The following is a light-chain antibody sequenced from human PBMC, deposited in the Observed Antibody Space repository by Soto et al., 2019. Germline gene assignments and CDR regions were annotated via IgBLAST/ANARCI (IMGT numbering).Light chain of an antibody. CDR2: GAS. CDR3: QQYGSSFT. CDR1: QSVSSSY. J-gene: IGKJ3*01. V-gene: IGKV3-20*01. Sequence: TLSCRASQSVSSSYLAWYQQKPGQAPRLLIYGASSRATGIPDRFSGSGSGTDFTLTISRLEPEDFAVYYCQQYGSSFTFGPGTKVDIK.